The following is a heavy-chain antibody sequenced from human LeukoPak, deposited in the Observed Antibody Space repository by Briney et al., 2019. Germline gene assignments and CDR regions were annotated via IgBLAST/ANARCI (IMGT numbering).Heavy chain of an antibody. D-gene: IGHD6-25*01. V-gene: IGHV4-4*07. J-gene: IGHJ2*01. Sequence: PSETLSLTCTVSGGSISSYYWSWIRQPAGKGLEWIGRIYTSGTSYFNPSLKSRVTISVDTSKNQFSLKLSSVTAADTAVYYCARYSSGYFDLWGRGTLVTVSS. CDR3: ARYSSGYFDL. CDR2: IYTSGTS. CDR1: GGSISSYY.